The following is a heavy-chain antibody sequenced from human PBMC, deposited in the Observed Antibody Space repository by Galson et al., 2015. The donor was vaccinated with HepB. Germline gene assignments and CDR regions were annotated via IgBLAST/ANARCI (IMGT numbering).Heavy chain of an antibody. V-gene: IGHV3-7*03. D-gene: IGHD3-16*01. CDR2: IKQDGSEK. CDR1: GFTFSSYW. J-gene: IGHJ6*02. Sequence: SLRLSCAASGFTFSSYWMSWVRQAPGKGLEWVANIKQDGSEKYYVDSVEGRFTISRDNAKNSLYLQMNSLRAEDTAVYYCAREYYDYVWGSYSGMDVWGQGTTVTVSS. CDR3: AREYYDYVWGSYSGMDV.